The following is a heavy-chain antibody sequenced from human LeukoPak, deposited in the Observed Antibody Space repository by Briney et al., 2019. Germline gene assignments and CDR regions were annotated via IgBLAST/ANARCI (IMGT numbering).Heavy chain of an antibody. D-gene: IGHD1-26*01. J-gene: IGHJ4*02. CDR2: IYPGDSET. V-gene: IGHV5-51*01. CDR1: GYRLTNYW. Sequence: GESLKISCKGSGYRLTNYWIGWVRQIPGKGLEWVWIIYPGDSETRYSPSLQGQVTISADKSISTAYLQWSSLKASDNAMYYCARRRDLYSGSYYPFDYWGQGTLVTVSS. CDR3: ARRRDLYSGSYYPFDY.